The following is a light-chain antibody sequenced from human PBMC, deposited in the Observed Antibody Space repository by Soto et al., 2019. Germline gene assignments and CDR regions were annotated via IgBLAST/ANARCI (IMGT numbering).Light chain of an antibody. CDR2: AAS. CDR1: QSISSY. V-gene: IGKV1-39*01. CDR3: QQSSSTPTIT. J-gene: IGKJ5*01. Sequence: IQMTQSPSSLSSSLGDRVTITCRASQSISSYLNWYQQKPGKAPKLLLSAASSLQSGVPSRFSGSVSGTDFSLPISSLQPEDFVAYYGQQSSSTPTITFGQGTRLEIK.